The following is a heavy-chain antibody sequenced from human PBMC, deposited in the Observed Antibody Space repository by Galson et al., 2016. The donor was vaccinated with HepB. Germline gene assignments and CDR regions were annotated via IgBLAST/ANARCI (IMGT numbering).Heavy chain of an antibody. J-gene: IGHJ4*02. CDR3: AKVDRYCGGDCSPPYFES. D-gene: IGHD2-21*02. CDR1: GFTFSSYA. V-gene: IGHV3-23*01. Sequence: SLRLSCAASGFTFSSYAMSWVRQAPGKGLEWVSGISGSGVSTYYADSVKGRFTISRDNSKNTLYLQMNSLRAEDTAVYYCAKVDRYCGGDCSPPYFESWGQGTLVTVSS. CDR2: ISGSGVST.